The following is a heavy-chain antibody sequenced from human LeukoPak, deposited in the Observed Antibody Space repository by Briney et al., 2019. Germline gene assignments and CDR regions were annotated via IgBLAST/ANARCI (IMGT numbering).Heavy chain of an antibody. CDR1: GGSISSGSYY. CDR2: LYTSGST. Sequence: NPSETMSLTCTVSGGSISSGSYYWSWIRQPAGKGLEWIGRLYTSGSTNYSPSLKSRVTISVDASKNQFSLRLTSVTAADTAGHYCARSPGPYLNYYDPRGSYYFDYGGQASLVTVSS. D-gene: IGHD3-22*01. CDR3: ARSPGPYLNYYDPRGSYYFDY. J-gene: IGHJ4*02. V-gene: IGHV4-61*02.